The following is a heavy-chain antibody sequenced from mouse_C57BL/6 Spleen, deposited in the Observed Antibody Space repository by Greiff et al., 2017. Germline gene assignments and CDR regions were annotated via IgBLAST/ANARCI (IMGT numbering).Heavy chain of an antibody. J-gene: IGHJ1*03. CDR3: ARAADYGYWYFDV. V-gene: IGHV1-54*01. CDR2: INPGSGGT. CDR1: GYAFTNYL. D-gene: IGHD2-4*01. Sequence: QVHVKQSGAELVRPGTSVKVSCKASGYAFTNYLIEWVKQRPGQGLEWIGLINPGSGGTNYNEKFKGKATLTADKSSSTAYMQLSSLTSEDSAVYFCARAADYGYWYFDVWGTGTTVTVSS.